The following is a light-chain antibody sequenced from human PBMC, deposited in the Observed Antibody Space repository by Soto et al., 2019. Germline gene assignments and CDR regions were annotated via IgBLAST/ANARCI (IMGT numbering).Light chain of an antibody. Sequence: DVQMTQSPSTLSASVGDRVTITCRASQTISNWLAWYQQRPGKAPQLLISDASRLESGVPSRFSGSGSGTEFTLTISSLQPDDSATYYCQQYKSYSPRTFGQGTKL. J-gene: IGKJ1*01. CDR1: QTISNW. V-gene: IGKV1-5*01. CDR2: DAS. CDR3: QQYKSYSPRT.